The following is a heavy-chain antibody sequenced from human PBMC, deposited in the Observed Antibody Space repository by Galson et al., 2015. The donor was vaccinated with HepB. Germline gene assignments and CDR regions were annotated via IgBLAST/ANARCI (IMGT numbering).Heavy chain of an antibody. CDR1: GYTFTSYG. V-gene: IGHV1-18*04. D-gene: IGHD1-26*01. CDR2: ISAYNDNT. CDR3: AREGGGIVGAYADYYYYGMDV. J-gene: IGHJ6*02. Sequence: QSGAEVKKPGASVKVSCKASGYTFTSYGISWVRQAPGQGLEWVGWISAYNDNTNYAQKLQGRVTMTTDTSTSTAYMELRSLRSDDTAVYYCAREGGGIVGAYADYYYYGMDVWGQGTTVTVSS.